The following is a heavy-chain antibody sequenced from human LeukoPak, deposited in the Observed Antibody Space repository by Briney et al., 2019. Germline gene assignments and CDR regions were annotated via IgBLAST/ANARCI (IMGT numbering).Heavy chain of an antibody. CDR3: ARGWQLGDY. Sequence: SETLSLTCAVYGGSFSGYYWSWIHQPPGKGLEWIGEINHSGSTNYNPSLKSRVTISVDTSKNQFSLKLSSVTAADTAVSYCARGWQLGDYWGQGTLVTVSS. V-gene: IGHV4-34*01. J-gene: IGHJ4*02. D-gene: IGHD6-6*01. CDR2: INHSGST. CDR1: GGSFSGYY.